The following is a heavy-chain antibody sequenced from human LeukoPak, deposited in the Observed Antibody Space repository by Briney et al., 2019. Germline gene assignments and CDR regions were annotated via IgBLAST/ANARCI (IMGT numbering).Heavy chain of an antibody. D-gene: IGHD1-26*01. Sequence: ASVKVSSKASGYTFTSYGISWVRQAPGRGLEWMGWISAYSNNTNYAQKFQGRVTMTTDTSTSTAYMELRSLTSDDTGVYYCARDVGSYGRNLYYFDYWGQGTLVTVSS. CDR2: ISAYSNNT. CDR1: GYTFTSYG. J-gene: IGHJ4*02. V-gene: IGHV1-18*01. CDR3: ARDVGSYGRNLYYFDY.